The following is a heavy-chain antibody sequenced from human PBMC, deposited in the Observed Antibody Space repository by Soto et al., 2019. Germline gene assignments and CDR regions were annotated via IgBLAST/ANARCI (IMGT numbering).Heavy chain of an antibody. Sequence: SETLSLTCTVSGGSISSSSYYWGWIRQPPGKGLEWIGSIYYSGSTYYNPSLKSRVTISVDTSKNQFSLKLSSVTAADTAVYYCAAFYDFWSGYYNSMSGVSFDYWGQGTLVTVSS. V-gene: IGHV4-39*01. D-gene: IGHD3-3*01. CDR1: GGSISSSSYY. J-gene: IGHJ4*02. CDR2: IYYSGST. CDR3: AAFYDFWSGYYNSMSGVSFDY.